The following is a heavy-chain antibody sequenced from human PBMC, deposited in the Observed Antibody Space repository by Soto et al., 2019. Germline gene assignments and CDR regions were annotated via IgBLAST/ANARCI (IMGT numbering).Heavy chain of an antibody. CDR3: ARDPPTGTYDDYYYGMDV. D-gene: IGHD1-1*01. CDR1: GGTFSSYA. V-gene: IGHV1-69*12. J-gene: IGHJ6*02. Sequence: QVQLVQSGAEVKKPGSSVKVSCKASGGTFSSYAISWVRQAPGQGLEWMGGIIPIFGTANYAQKFQGRVTITADESTSTAYMELSSLRSEATAVYYCARDPPTGTYDDYYYGMDVWGHGTTVAVSS. CDR2: IIPIFGTA.